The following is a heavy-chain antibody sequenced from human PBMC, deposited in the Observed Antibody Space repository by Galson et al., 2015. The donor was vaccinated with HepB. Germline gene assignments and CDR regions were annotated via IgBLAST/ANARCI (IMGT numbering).Heavy chain of an antibody. V-gene: IGHV1-69*04. Sequence: SVKVSCKASGGTFSSYAISWVRQAPGQGLEWMGRIIPILGIANYAQKFQGRVTITADKSTSTAYMELSSLRSEDTAVYYCASPERSFYDSSGYYRVSAFDIWGQGTMVTVSS. D-gene: IGHD3-22*01. CDR1: GGTFSSYA. CDR3: ASPERSFYDSSGYYRVSAFDI. J-gene: IGHJ3*02. CDR2: IIPILGIA.